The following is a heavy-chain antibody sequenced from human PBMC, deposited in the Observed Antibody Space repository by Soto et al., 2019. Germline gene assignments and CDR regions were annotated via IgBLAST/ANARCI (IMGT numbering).Heavy chain of an antibody. V-gene: IGHV4-39*07. CDR3: AREWRGAFAI. CDR1: GGSISSSNYH. D-gene: IGHD5-12*01. J-gene: IGHJ3*02. Sequence: SETLSLTCTVSGGSISSSNYHWGWIRQPPGKGLEWIGSMYYSGSAYYNPSLKSRVTISVDTSKNQFSLKLSSVTAADTALYYCAREWRGAFAIWGQGTMVTVSS. CDR2: MYYSGSA.